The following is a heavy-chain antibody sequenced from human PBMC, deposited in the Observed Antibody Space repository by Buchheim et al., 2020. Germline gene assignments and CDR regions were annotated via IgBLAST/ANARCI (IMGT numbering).Heavy chain of an antibody. Sequence: QVQLQESGPGLVKPSQTLSLTCTVSGGSISSGGYYWSWIRQHPGKGLEWIGYIYYSGSTYYNPSLKSRVTISVDTSKNQFSLKLSSVTAADTAVYYCARDRAFGVYGSGSHGYYYYGMDVWGQGTT. D-gene: IGHD3-10*01. CDR1: GGSISSGGYY. CDR3: ARDRAFGVYGSGSHGYYYYGMDV. CDR2: IYYSGST. V-gene: IGHV4-31*03. J-gene: IGHJ6*02.